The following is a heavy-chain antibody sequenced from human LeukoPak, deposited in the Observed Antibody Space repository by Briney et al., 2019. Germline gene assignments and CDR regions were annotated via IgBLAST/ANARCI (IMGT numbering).Heavy chain of an antibody. Sequence: SVKVSCKASGGTFSSYAISWVRQAPGQGLEWMGGIIPIFGTANYAQKFQGRVTITADESTSTAYMELGSLRSEDTAVYYCARRYYDSSELAFDIWGQGTMVTVSS. V-gene: IGHV1-69*13. D-gene: IGHD3-22*01. CDR1: GGTFSSYA. J-gene: IGHJ3*02. CDR3: ARRYYDSSELAFDI. CDR2: IIPIFGTA.